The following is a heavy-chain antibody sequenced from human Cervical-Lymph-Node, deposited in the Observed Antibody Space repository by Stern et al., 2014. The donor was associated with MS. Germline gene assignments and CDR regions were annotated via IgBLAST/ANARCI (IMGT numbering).Heavy chain of an antibody. J-gene: IGHJ5*02. CDR1: GYTFTGYL. CDR2: INPNNGGT. Sequence: VQLVESGADVKKPGASVKVSCKASGYTFTGYLLHWVRQAPGQGLEWMGWINPNNGGTTYAQNVQGRVTLTRDTTISTAYMELSSLRSDDTAFYYCAREGHYYDTTGYLAHWGQGTLLTVSS. D-gene: IGHD3-22*01. V-gene: IGHV1-2*02. CDR3: AREGHYYDTTGYLAH.